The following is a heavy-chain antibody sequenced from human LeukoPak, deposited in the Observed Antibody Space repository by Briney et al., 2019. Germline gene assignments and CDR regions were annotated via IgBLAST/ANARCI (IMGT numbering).Heavy chain of an antibody. D-gene: IGHD7-27*01. V-gene: IGHV3-23*01. CDR3: ARDLGLYWYFDL. CDR2: ISGSGGST. Sequence: GGSLRLSCAASGFTFSVCAMSWVRRAPGKGLEWVSTISGSGGSTYYADSVKGRFTISRDNSKNTLYLQMKSLRAEDTAVYYCARDLGLYWYFDLWGRGTLVTVSS. CDR1: GFTFSVCA. J-gene: IGHJ2*01.